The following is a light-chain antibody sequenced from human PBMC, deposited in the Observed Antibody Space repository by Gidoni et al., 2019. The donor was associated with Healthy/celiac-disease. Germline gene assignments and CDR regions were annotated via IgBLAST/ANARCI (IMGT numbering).Light chain of an antibody. CDR2: AAS. Sequence: DMQTTQSPSSLSASVGDRVTITCRASQSISSYLNWYQQKPGKAPKLLIYAASSLQSGVPTRFSGSGSGTDFTLTISSLQPEDFATYYCQQCYSTPLTFGQGTKLEIK. V-gene: IGKV1-39*01. CDR3: QQCYSTPLT. CDR1: QSISSY. J-gene: IGKJ2*01.